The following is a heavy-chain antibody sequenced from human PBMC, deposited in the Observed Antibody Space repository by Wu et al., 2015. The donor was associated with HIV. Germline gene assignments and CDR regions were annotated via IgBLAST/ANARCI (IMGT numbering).Heavy chain of an antibody. D-gene: IGHD2-2*01. CDR3: ASSIVVVPAAMPGYFDY. Sequence: QVQLVQSGAEVKKPGSSVKVSCKASGGTFSSYAISWVRQAPGQGLEWMGGIIPIFGTANYAQKFQGRVTITTDESTSTAYMEMSSLRSEDTAVYYCASSIVVVPAAMPGYFDYWGRGNAGHRLL. CDR1: GGTFSSYA. V-gene: IGHV1-69*05. J-gene: IGHJ4*02. CDR2: IIPIFGTA.